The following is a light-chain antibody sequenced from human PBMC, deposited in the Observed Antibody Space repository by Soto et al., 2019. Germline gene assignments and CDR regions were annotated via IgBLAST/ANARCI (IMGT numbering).Light chain of an antibody. J-gene: IGKJ2*01. Sequence: DIQMTQSPSTLSASVGDRVTITCRASQRISNWLAWYQQNPGKAPNLLIYDASSLQSGVPSRFSGSGSGTEFTLTISSLQPDDSATYYCQQYESYSAFTFGQGTKLEIK. CDR1: QRISNW. V-gene: IGKV1-5*01. CDR2: DAS. CDR3: QQYESYSAFT.